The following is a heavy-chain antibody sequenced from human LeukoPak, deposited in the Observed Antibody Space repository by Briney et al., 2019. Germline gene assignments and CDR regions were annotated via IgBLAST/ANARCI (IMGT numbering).Heavy chain of an antibody. V-gene: IGHV4-31*03. CDR1: GGPISSGTFS. CDR2: IYSSGSN. CDR3: ARDSPTYYFDY. J-gene: IGHJ4*02. Sequence: PSQTLSLTCTVSGGPISSGTFSWTWIPQHPGKDLEWIGYIYSSGSNFYNPSLKGRVTISVDTSKNQFSLKLSSVTAADTAVYYCARDSPTYYFDYWGQGTLVTVSS.